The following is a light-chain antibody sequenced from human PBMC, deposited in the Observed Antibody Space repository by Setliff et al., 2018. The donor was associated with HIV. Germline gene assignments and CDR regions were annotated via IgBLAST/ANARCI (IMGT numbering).Light chain of an antibody. CDR2: DVS. J-gene: IGLJ1*01. CDR1: SSDVGGYNY. CDR3: TSYSSRSTPYV. V-gene: IGLV2-11*01. Sequence: QSVLTQPRSVSGSPGQSVTISCTGTSSDVGGYNYVSWYHQHPGKAPKLMISDVSKRPSGVPDRFSGSKSGNTASLTISGLQAEDEADYYCTSYSSRSTPYVFGTGTKVTVL.